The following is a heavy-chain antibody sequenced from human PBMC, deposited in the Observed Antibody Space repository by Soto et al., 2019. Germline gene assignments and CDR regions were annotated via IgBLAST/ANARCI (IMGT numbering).Heavy chain of an antibody. CDR3: ARDLYSDYFGY. CDR1: GDSISSGDYY. CDR2: MSSSGTT. J-gene: IGHJ4*02. D-gene: IGHD4-4*01. V-gene: IGHV4-31*03. Sequence: SETLSLTCTVSGDSISSGDYYWSWIRQHPGKGLEWIGYMSSSGTTHYNLSLMTRVSISVDTSKNLFSLRLSSVTAADTAVYYCARDLYSDYFGYWGQGTQVTVS.